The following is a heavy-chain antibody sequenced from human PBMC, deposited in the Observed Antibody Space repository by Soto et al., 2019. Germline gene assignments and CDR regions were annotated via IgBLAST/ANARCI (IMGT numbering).Heavy chain of an antibody. J-gene: IGHJ5*02. CDR2: MNPKSGHT. D-gene: IGHD3-10*01. V-gene: IGHV1-8*01. CDR1: GYSFSDYS. Sequence: ASVKVSCKASGYSFSDYSINWVRQAPGQGLEWMGWMNPKSGHTAHAQKIQGRVTLTRDTSINTVYMELSSLTSGDTAVYFCVRDRYSSSGWFDPWGQGTPVTVSS. CDR3: VRDRYSSSGWFDP.